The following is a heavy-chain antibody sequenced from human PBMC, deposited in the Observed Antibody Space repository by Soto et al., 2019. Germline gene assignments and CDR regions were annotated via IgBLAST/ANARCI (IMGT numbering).Heavy chain of an antibody. V-gene: IGHV2-5*01. Sequence: ITLKESGPTLVKPTQTLTLTCTFSGFSFGVSGVGVGWIRQPPGRALEWLGLVFRNDDKRYSPSLESRLTLTKDASNNHVVLTVTNLDPGDTGTYYCARAYTYAFDHWGQGTLVTVSS. D-gene: IGHD2-21*01. J-gene: IGHJ4*02. CDR1: GFSFGVSGVG. CDR2: VFRNDDK. CDR3: ARAYTYAFDH.